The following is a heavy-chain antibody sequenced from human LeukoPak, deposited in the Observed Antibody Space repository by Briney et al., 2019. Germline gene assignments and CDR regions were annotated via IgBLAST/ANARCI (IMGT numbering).Heavy chain of an antibody. D-gene: IGHD1-26*01. CDR3: ARQLVGATLRSAFDI. CDR2: IYPGDSDT. CDR1: GYSFTSYW. V-gene: IGHV5-51*01. J-gene: IGHJ3*02. Sequence: GESLEISCKGSGYSFTSYWIGWVRQMPGEGLEWMGIIYPGDSDTSYSPSFQGQVTISADKSISTAYLQWSSLKASDTAMYYCARQLVGATLRSAFDIWGQGTMVTVSS.